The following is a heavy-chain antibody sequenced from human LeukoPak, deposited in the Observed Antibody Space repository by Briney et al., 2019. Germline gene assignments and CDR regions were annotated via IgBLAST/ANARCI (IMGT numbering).Heavy chain of an antibody. CDR1: EFTFSSFV. CDR3: ARDGSYDFWSRNYYMDV. J-gene: IGHJ6*03. CDR2: IRNSGTHV. Sequence: GGSLRLSCAASEFTFSSFVMSWVRQAPGKGLEWVSSIRNSGTHVYYADSLKGRFTISRDNARNSLYLQMNSLRAEDTAVYYCARDGSYDFWSRNYYMDVWGKGTTVTVSS. V-gene: IGHV3-21*01. D-gene: IGHD3-3*01.